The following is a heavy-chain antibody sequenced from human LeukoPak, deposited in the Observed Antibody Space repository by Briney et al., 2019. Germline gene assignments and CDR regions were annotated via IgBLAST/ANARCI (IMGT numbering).Heavy chain of an antibody. J-gene: IGHJ2*01. V-gene: IGHV1-69*06. Sequence: ASVKVSCKASGYTFTSYAISWVRQAPGQGLEWMGGIIPIFGTANYAQKFQGRVTITADKSTSTAYMELSSLRSEDTAVYYCARPYYDSSGYPSWYFDLWGRGTLVTVSS. CDR2: IIPIFGTA. CDR3: ARPYYDSSGYPSWYFDL. D-gene: IGHD3-22*01. CDR1: GYTFTSYA.